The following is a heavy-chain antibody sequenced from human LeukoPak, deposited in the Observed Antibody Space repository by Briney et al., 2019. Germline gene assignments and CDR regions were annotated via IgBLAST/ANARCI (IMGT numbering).Heavy chain of an antibody. J-gene: IGHJ4*02. CDR3: ARSYYDYVWGSYRPYYFDY. V-gene: IGHV1-69*06. CDR1: GGTFSSYA. D-gene: IGHD3-16*02. Sequence: ASVKVSCKASGGTFSSYAISWVRQAPGQGLEWMGGIIPIFGTANYAQKFQGRVTITADKSTSTAYMELSSLRSEDTAVYYCARSYYDYVWGSYRPYYFDYWGQGTLVTVSS. CDR2: IIPIFGTA.